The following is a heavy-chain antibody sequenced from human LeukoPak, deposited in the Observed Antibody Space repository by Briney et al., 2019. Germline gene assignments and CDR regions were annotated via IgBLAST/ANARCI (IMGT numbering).Heavy chain of an antibody. J-gene: IGHJ4*02. V-gene: IGHV3-48*01. Sequence: GGSLRLSCAASGFTLSNYNMNWVRQAPGKGLEWVSYISSSSSTIYYADSVKGRFTISRDNAKNSLYLQMNSLRAEDTAVYYCVRDGGTDYYDSSGFEVAFPFWFDYWGQGTPVTVSS. D-gene: IGHD3-22*01. CDR3: VRDGGTDYYDSSGFEVAFPFWFDY. CDR2: ISSSSSTI. CDR1: GFTLSNYN.